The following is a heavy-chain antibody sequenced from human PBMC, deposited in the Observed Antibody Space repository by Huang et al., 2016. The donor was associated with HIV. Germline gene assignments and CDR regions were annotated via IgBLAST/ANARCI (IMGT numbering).Heavy chain of an antibody. V-gene: IGHV5-51*03. J-gene: IGHJ4*02. Sequence: EVQLAQSGAEVKKPGESLKISCKASGYIFSNYWIGWVSQGLEWMGFVYPGHSDTRDGPSCYGRVTFSVDKSIATAYLPWSSLRPSDTARYYCATTEASLATSFDHRGRGTMLTVSS. CDR1: GYIFSNYW. CDR3: ATTEASLATSFDH. CDR2: VYPGHSDT.